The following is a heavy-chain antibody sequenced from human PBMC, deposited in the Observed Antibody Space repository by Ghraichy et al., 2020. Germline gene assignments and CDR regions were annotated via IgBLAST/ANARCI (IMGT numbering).Heavy chain of an antibody. CDR3: ARGRVVTAIEYYYYYFGLDV. D-gene: IGHD2-21*02. V-gene: IGHV4-34*01. J-gene: IGHJ6*01. CDR2: INHSGST. Sequence: SETLSLTCAVYGGSFSGYYWSWIRQAPGKGLEWIGEINHSGSTKYNPSLKSRVTISVDTSKNQFSLKLSSVTAADTALYYCARGRVVTAIEYYYYYFGLDVWGQGTRVTVSS. CDR1: GGSFSGYY.